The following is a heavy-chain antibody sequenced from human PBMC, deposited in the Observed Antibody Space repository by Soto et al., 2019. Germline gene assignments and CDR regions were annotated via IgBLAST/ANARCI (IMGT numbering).Heavy chain of an antibody. Sequence: QLQLQESGPGLVKPSETLSLTCTVSGGSISSSSYYWGWIRQPPGKLLEWIGSIYYSGSTYYNPSLKSRVTISVDTSKNQFSLKLSSVTAADTAVYYCARLGITMVRGVIIAYWGQGTLVTVSS. D-gene: IGHD3-10*01. CDR2: IYYSGST. CDR1: GGSISSSSYY. J-gene: IGHJ4*02. CDR3: ARLGITMVRGVIIAY. V-gene: IGHV4-39*01.